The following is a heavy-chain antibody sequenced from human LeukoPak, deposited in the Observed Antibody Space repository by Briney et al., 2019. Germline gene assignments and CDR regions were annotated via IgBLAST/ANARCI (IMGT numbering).Heavy chain of an antibody. Sequence: SETLSLTCTVPGGSISSYTSYWDWLRQPPGKGLECFGSMYSSGGTYYNPSLKSRVTISVDTSKKQFSLTLSSVTAADTAVYYCARQKGYCNGGNCYRNWFFDLWGRGTLVTVSS. CDR3: ARQKGYCNGGNCYRNWFFDL. D-gene: IGHD2-15*01. V-gene: IGHV4-39*01. J-gene: IGHJ2*01. CDR1: GGSISSYTSY. CDR2: MYSSGGT.